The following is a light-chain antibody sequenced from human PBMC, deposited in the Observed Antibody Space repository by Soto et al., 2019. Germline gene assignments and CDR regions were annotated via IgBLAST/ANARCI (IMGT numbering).Light chain of an antibody. CDR3: QQYNTYSSLT. V-gene: IGKV1-5*01. J-gene: IGKJ4*01. Sequence: DIQMTQSPSTLSASVGDRVTITCRASQSISSWLAWYQQKLGRAPRLLIYDASSLESGAPSRFSGSGYGTEFTLTISSLXPDDFATYYCQQYNTYSSLTFGGGTKVDTK. CDR1: QSISSW. CDR2: DAS.